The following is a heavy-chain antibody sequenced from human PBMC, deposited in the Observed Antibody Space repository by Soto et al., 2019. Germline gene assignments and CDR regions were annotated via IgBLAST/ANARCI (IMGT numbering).Heavy chain of an antibody. CDR3: NRVRLGSSSSSNY. J-gene: IGHJ4*02. Sequence: EVQLVESGGGLVQPEGSLRLSCAASGFTFSDHYMDWVRQAPGKGLEWVGRIKNKANSYTTEYAAPVKGSIIISRDDSKTSVILQMNRLKTDDAAVYYCNRVRLGSSSSSNYWGQGILVRVAS. D-gene: IGHD6-13*01. CDR2: IKNKANSYTT. V-gene: IGHV3-72*01. CDR1: GFTFSDHY.